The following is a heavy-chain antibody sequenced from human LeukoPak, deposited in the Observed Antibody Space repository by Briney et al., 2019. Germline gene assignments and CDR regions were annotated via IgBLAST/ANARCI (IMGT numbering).Heavy chain of an antibody. D-gene: IGHD6-19*01. CDR1: GYTFTGYY. V-gene: IGHV1-2*02. CDR2: INPNTGAT. CDR3: ARDRVGSGWPRPWYFDF. Sequence: ASVKVSCKPSGYTFTGYYLHWVRQAPGQGLEWMGWINPNTGATIYAEKFQGRVTMTRDTSIDTAYMEMRSLRSDDTAVYYCARDRVGSGWPRPWYFDFWGQGTLITVSS. J-gene: IGHJ4*02.